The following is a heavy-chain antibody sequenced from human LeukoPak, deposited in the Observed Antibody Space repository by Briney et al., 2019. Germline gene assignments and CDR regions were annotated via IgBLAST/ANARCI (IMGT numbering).Heavy chain of an antibody. CDR2: IYYSGST. Sequence: PSETLSLTCTVSGGSISSYYWSWIRQPPGKGLEWIGNIYYSGSTNYNPSLKSRVTISVDTSKNQVSLKLNSVTAADSAMYYCAKSGGYGLIDYWGQGTLVTVSS. J-gene: IGHJ4*01. D-gene: IGHD1-26*01. CDR1: GGSISSYY. V-gene: IGHV4-59*08. CDR3: AKSGGYGLIDY.